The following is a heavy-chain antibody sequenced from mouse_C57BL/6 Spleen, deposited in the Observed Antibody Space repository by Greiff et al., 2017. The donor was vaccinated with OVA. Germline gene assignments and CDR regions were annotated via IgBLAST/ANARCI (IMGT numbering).Heavy chain of an antibody. CDR1: GYTFTDYE. CDR2: IDPETGVT. V-gene: IGHV1-15*01. J-gene: IGHJ2*01. Sequence: VQLQQSGAELVRPGASVTLSCKASGYTFTDYEMHWVKQTPVHGLEWIGAIDPETGVTAYNQKFKGKAILTADKSSSTAYMELRSLTSEDSAVYYCTRFRDYDGDYFDYWGQGTTLTVSS. D-gene: IGHD2-4*01. CDR3: TRFRDYDGDYFDY.